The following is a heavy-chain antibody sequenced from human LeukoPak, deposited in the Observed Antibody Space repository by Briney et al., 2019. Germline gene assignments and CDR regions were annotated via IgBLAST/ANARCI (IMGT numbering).Heavy chain of an antibody. V-gene: IGHV3-48*03. CDR3: AREETTGDFDY. CDR2: IISSSTTI. Sequence: GGSLRPSCAASGVALCSYEMNWGPQAAGKGVEGCSEIISSSTTICYADSVKGRFTISRDNAETSLYLQMHSLRAEDTAVYYCAREETTGDFDYWGQATLVTVSS. J-gene: IGHJ4*02. CDR1: GVALCSYE. D-gene: IGHD1-14*01.